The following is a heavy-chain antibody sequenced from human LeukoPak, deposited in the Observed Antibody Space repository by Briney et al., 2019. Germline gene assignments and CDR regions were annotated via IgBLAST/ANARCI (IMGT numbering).Heavy chain of an antibody. Sequence: GGSLRLSCAGSGFTLSSYDMTWVRQAPGKGLEWVSTISSSSGNTYYAGSVKGRFTISRDNAKNSPYLQMHSLRAEDTAVYYCARDGQLGLVTPWGQGTLVTVSS. CDR3: ARDGQLGLVTP. D-gene: IGHD6-13*01. V-gene: IGHV3-21*01. J-gene: IGHJ5*02. CDR2: ISSSSGNT. CDR1: GFTLSSYD.